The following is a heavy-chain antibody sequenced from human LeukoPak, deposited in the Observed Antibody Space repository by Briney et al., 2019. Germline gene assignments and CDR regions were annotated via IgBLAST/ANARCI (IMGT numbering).Heavy chain of an antibody. CDR1: GFTFSKAW. CDR3: TTRTWADGFDI. D-gene: IGHD2-2*01. V-gene: IGHV3-15*01. J-gene: IGHJ3*02. Sequence: PGWALRLSCAASGFTFSKAWMNGVGQAPGKGVEGLGRIKSKEGGGTADYAAPVKGRITISRDDSKNTLYVQINSPSTADTDLYYCTTRTWADGFDIWGQGTMVTVSS. CDR2: IKSKEGGGTA.